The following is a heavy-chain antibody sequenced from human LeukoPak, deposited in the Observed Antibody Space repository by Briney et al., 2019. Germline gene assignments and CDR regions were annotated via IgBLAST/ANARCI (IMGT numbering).Heavy chain of an antibody. J-gene: IGHJ6*03. Sequence: GASVKVSCKASGGTFSSYAISWVRQAPGQGLEWMGGIIPIFGTANYAQKFQGRVTITTDESTSTAYMELSSLRSEDTAVYYCARGWYCSSTSCSVYFMDVWGKGTTVTVSS. CDR2: IIPIFGTA. CDR1: GGTFSSYA. D-gene: IGHD2-2*01. V-gene: IGHV1-69*05. CDR3: ARGWYCSSTSCSVYFMDV.